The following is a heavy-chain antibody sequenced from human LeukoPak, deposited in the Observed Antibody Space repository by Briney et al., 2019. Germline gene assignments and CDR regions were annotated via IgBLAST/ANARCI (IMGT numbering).Heavy chain of an antibody. CDR1: GFSFKNAW. CDR3: ARPSLDY. Sequence: GGSLRLSCAASGFSFKNAWVTWVRQAPGKGLEWVGRIRITTDGATTHYAAPVKDRFTISGDGSKTTVFLQMNNLRPEDTAVYYCARPSLDYWGQGAQVTVSS. V-gene: IGHV3-15*01. CDR2: IRITTDGATT. J-gene: IGHJ4*02.